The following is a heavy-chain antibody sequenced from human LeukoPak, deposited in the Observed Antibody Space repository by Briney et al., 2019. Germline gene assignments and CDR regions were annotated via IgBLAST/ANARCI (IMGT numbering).Heavy chain of an antibody. CDR1: GFNFGDFT. D-gene: IGHD3-22*01. J-gene: IGHJ4*02. V-gene: IGHV3-9*01. CDR3: ARERVGYYYDSSGYFDY. CDR2: ILWNSATV. Sequence: GGSLRLSCVASGFNFGDFTMHWVRQTPGKGLEWVSSILWNSATVAYADSVKGRFTISRDNAKNSLYLQMNSLRAEDTAVYYCARERVGYYYDSSGYFDYWGQGTLVTVSS.